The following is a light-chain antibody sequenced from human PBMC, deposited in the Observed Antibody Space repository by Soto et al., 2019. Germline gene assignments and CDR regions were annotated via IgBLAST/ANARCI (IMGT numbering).Light chain of an antibody. J-gene: IGKJ3*01. Sequence: DIQMTQSPTSLSASVGDRVTITCRASQGIRNYVAWYQQIPGKAPEHLIYAAPTLQSGVPSQFSGSGSGTDFTLTSNGLPPEDVATYSGQKYSSVPVFDRGTNVEIK. CDR1: QGIRNY. V-gene: IGKV1-27*01. CDR2: AAP. CDR3: QKYSSVPV.